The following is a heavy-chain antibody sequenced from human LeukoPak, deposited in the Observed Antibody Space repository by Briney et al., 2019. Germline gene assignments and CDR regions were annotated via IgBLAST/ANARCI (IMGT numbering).Heavy chain of an antibody. J-gene: IGHJ3*02. CDR1: GGSISRYY. V-gene: IGHV4-59*08. CDR2: IYYSGTT. D-gene: IGHD5-24*01. CDR3: ARHGGRDGYSGAFDI. Sequence: SETLSLTCNVSGGSISRYYWSWIRQPPGKGLEWIGYIYYSGTTKYNPSLKSRVTISVDTSKNQFSLKLSSVTAADTAVYYCARHGGRDGYSGAFDIWGQGTMVTVSS.